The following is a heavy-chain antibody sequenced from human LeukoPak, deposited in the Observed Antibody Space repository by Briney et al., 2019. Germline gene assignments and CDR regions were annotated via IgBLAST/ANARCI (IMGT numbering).Heavy chain of an antibody. Sequence: SVKVSCKASGGTFSSYAISWVRQAPGQGLEWMGRIIPILGIVNYAQKFQGRVTITADKSTSTAYMELSSLRSEDTAVYYCATYYYDSSGYYYGGNYFDYWGQGTLVTVSS. CDR3: ATYYYDSSGYYYGGNYFDY. J-gene: IGHJ4*02. D-gene: IGHD3-22*01. CDR1: GGTFSSYA. V-gene: IGHV1-69*04. CDR2: IIPILGIV.